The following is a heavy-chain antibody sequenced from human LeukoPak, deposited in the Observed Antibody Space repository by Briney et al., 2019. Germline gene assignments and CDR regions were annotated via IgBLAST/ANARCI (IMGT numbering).Heavy chain of an antibody. CDR2: IYSGGST. CDR1: GFTVSSNY. V-gene: IGHV3-66*01. CDR3: ARAPYSSSWSPFDY. Sequence: QPGGSLRLSCAASGFTVSSNYMSWVRQAPGKGLEWVSVIYSGGSTYYADSVKGRFTISGDNSKNTLYLQMNSLRAEDTAVYYCARAPYSSSWSPFDYWGQGTLVTVSS. J-gene: IGHJ4*02. D-gene: IGHD6-13*01.